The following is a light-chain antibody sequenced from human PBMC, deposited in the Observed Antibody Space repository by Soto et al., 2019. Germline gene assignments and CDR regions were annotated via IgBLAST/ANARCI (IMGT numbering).Light chain of an antibody. V-gene: IGLV2-8*01. CDR3: SASGGINNFI. CDR2: EVS. J-gene: IGLJ1*01. Sequence: QSALTQPPSASGSPGHSVTISCTGTSSDVGGYDYVSWYQQQSGRAPKLIIYEVSRRPSGVPDRFSGSKSGDTASLTVSGLQDEDEADYYCSASGGINNFIFGAGTKVTVL. CDR1: SSDVGGYDY.